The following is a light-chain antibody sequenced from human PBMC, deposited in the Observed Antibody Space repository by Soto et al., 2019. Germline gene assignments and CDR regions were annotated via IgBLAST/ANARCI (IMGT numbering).Light chain of an antibody. CDR3: QSYDSSLTNAV. J-gene: IGLJ2*01. CDR2: VVT. V-gene: IGLV2-11*01. Sequence: QSALTQPRSVSGSPGQSVTISCTGTSSDVGGYKYVSWYQQHPGKAPNLLIYVVTKRPSGVPDRFSGSKSGNTASLTISGLQSEDEADYYCQSYDSSLTNAVFGGGTKLTVL. CDR1: SSDVGGYKY.